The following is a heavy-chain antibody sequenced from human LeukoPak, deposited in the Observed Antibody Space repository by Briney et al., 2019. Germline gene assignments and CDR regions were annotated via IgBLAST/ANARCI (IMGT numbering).Heavy chain of an antibody. Sequence: GGSLRLSCAASGFTFTSYARSWVRQAPWHWLEWVSAISGSDASTYYADSVKARFTISRDNSKNTLYLQMNSLRAEDTAVYYCAKDSFPFIPAAENWFDPWGQGTLVTVPS. CDR3: AKDSFPFIPAAENWFDP. CDR1: GFTFTSYA. D-gene: IGHD2-2*01. J-gene: IGHJ5*02. CDR2: ISGSDAST. V-gene: IGHV3-23*01.